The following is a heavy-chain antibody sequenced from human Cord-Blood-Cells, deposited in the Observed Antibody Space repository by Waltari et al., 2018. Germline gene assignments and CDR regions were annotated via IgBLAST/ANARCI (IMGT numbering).Heavy chain of an antibody. CDR3: VSAWSIAARPESWYFDR. J-gene: IGHJ2*01. CDR1: GGSISSSSYY. Sequence: QLQLQESGPGLVKPSETLSLTCTVSGGSISSSSYYWGWIRQPPGKGLEWIGGIYYSERTCYNSALKMRVTIAVDTSKNQFSLTLSSVTAADTAAYYCVSAWSIAARPESWYFDRWGRGTLVTVSS. V-gene: IGHV4-39*01. D-gene: IGHD6-6*01. CDR2: IYYSERT.